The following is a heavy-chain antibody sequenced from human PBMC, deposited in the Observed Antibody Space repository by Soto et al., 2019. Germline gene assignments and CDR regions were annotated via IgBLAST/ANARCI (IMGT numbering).Heavy chain of an antibody. CDR1: GGSISSGGYY. Sequence: PSETLSLTCTVSGGSISSGGYYWSWIRQHPGKGLEWIGYIYYSGSTYYNPSLKSRVTISVDTSKNQFSLKLSSVTAADTAVYYCARRRGYYYDFDYWGQGTLVTVSS. V-gene: IGHV4-31*03. D-gene: IGHD3-22*01. J-gene: IGHJ4*02. CDR2: IYYSGST. CDR3: ARRRGYYYDFDY.